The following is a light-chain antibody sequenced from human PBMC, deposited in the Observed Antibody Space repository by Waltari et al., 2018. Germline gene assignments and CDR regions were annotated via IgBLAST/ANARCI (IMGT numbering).Light chain of an antibody. CDR3: QVWDDVTDSGV. V-gene: IGLV3-21*04. J-gene: IGLJ3*02. Sequence: YVLTQPPSVSVDPGKTARLTCGGDNIGSKSVTWYQQKPGQAPELVMFYDSDRPSEIPERFSGSNSGNTATLTISWVEAGDEADYHCQVWDDVTDSGVFGGGTKLTVL. CDR2: YDS. CDR1: NIGSKS.